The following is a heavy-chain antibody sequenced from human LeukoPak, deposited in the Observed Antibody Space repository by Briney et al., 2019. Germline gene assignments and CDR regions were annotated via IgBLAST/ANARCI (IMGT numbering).Heavy chain of an antibody. Sequence: PGGSLRLSCAASGFTFSSYSMNWVRHAPGKGLEWVSSISSSSYIYYADSGKGRFTISRDTAKNSLYLQMNSLRAEDTAVYYCARDLRIEAAGLDYWGQGTLVTVSS. V-gene: IGHV3-21*01. CDR3: ARDLRIEAAGLDY. CDR2: ISSSSYI. D-gene: IGHD6-13*01. CDR1: GFTFSSYS. J-gene: IGHJ4*02.